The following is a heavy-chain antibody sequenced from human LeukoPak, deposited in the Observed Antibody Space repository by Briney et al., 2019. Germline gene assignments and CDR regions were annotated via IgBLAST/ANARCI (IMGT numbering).Heavy chain of an antibody. CDR1: GYSITNAYY. CDR2: LYHSGST. V-gene: IGHV4-38-2*02. Sequence: SETLSLTCTVSGYSITNAYYWGWIRLPPGKGLEWIGSLYHSGSTYHNPSLKSRVTTSVDTSKNRFSLKLTSVTAADTAVYYCARELHSGSYYFDYWGQGTLVTISS. CDR3: ARELHSGSYYFDY. D-gene: IGHD1-26*01. J-gene: IGHJ4*02.